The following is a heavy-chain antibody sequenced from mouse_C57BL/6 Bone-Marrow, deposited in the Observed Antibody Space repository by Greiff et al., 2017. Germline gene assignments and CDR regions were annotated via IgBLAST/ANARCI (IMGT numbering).Heavy chain of an antibody. J-gene: IGHJ3*01. CDR1: GFTFSDYG. CDR3: ARPYGSSDWFAY. Sequence: EVKLVESGGGLVKPGGSLKLSCAASGFTFSDYGMHWVRQAPEKGLEWVAYISSGSSTIYYADTVKGRFTISRDNAKNTLFLQMTSLRSEDTAMYYCARPYGSSDWFAYWGQGTLVTVSA. V-gene: IGHV5-17*01. CDR2: ISSGSSTI. D-gene: IGHD1-1*01.